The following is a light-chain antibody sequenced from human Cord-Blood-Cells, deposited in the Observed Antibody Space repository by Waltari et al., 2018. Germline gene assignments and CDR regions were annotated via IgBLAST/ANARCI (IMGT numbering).Light chain of an antibody. CDR3: QQRSNWTPLT. J-gene: IGKJ4*01. CDR2: DAS. Sequence: EIVLTQSPATLSLSPGERATLSCRASQSVSSYLAWYQQNPGQAPRLLIYDASNRATGIPARFSCSGSGTDFTLTISSLEPEDFAVYYCQQRSNWTPLTFGGGTKVEIK. CDR1: QSVSSY. V-gene: IGKV3-11*01.